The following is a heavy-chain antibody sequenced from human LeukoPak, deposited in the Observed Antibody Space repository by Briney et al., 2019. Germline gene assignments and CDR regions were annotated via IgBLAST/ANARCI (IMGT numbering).Heavy chain of an antibody. Sequence: ASQTLSLTCTVSGGSISSDDYYWSWIRQPPGKGLEWIGYIYYSGSTYYNPSLKSRLTISVDTSNNRFSLKLKSVTAADTAVFYCARVTTGSTTLDSWGQGILVTVSS. CDR3: ARVTTGSTTLDS. V-gene: IGHV4-30-4*01. CDR1: GGSISSDDYY. J-gene: IGHJ5*01. D-gene: IGHD1-1*01. CDR2: IYYSGST.